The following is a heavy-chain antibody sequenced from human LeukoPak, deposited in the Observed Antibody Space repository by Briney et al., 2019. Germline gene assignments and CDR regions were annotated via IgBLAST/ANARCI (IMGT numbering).Heavy chain of an antibody. CDR1: GGSFSGYY. CDR2: INHSGST. V-gene: IGHV4-34*01. D-gene: IGHD5-18*01. CDR3: AGPRWLPIWGYYFDY. Sequence: PSETLSLTCAVYGGSFSGYYWSWIRQPPGKGLEWIGEINHSGSTNYNPSLKSRVTISVDTSKNQFSLKLSSVTAADTAVYYCAGPRWLPIWGYYFDYWGQGALVTVSS. J-gene: IGHJ4*02.